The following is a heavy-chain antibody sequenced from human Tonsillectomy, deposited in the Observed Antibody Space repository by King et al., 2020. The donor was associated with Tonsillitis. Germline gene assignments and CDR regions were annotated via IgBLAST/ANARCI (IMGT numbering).Heavy chain of an antibody. CDR2: ISAYNGNT. D-gene: IGHD2-2*01. CDR1: GYTLTSYG. J-gene: IGHJ6*02. Sequence: VQLVQSGAEVKKPGASVKVSCKASGYTLTSYGFSWVRQAPGQGLEWMGWISAYNGNTKYAQKVQGRVTMTTDTSTSTAYMELRSLRSDDTAVYYCARSGPFVVVPALQDFYSYDLDVWGQGTTVTVSS. V-gene: IGHV1-18*04. CDR3: ARSGPFVVVPALQDFYSYDLDV.